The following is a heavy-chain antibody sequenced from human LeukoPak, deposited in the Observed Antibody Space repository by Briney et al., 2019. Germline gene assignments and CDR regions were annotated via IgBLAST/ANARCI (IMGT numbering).Heavy chain of an antibody. V-gene: IGHV3-30*18. D-gene: IGHD3-10*01. Sequence: GGSLRLSCAASGFTFSSYGMHWVRHAPGKGLEWVAVISYDGSNKYYADSVKGRFTISRDNSKNTLYLQMNSLRAEDTAVYYCAKEDDYGSGYDYWGQGTLVTVSS. CDR3: AKEDDYGSGYDY. CDR1: GFTFSSYG. J-gene: IGHJ4*02. CDR2: ISYDGSNK.